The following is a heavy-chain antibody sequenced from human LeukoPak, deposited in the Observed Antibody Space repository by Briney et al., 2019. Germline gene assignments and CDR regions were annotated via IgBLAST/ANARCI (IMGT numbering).Heavy chain of an antibody. CDR2: IWNDGSKE. CDR3: ATDRGGSPFDY. J-gene: IGHJ4*02. D-gene: IGHD3-3*01. V-gene: IGHV3-33*01. CDR1: GFTFSMYA. Sequence: GRSLRLSCAASGFTFSMYAMHWVRQAPGKGLEWVAVIWNDGSKEKYADSVKGRFTIPRDHSKNILYLQMNSLRAEDTAMYYCATDRGGSPFDYWGQGTLVTVSS.